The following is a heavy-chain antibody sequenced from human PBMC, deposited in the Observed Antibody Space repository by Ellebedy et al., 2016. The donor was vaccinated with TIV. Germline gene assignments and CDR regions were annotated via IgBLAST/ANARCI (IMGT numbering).Heavy chain of an antibody. Sequence: SETLSLTXEIDVPSFSGYHWAWVRQPPGKGLEWIGDVNHRGGTRYISSLKGRVTISLDTSRKEFSLYITSVTAADTALYFCARGSMVRGLAGWGQGTLVTVSS. J-gene: IGHJ4*02. CDR1: VPSFSGYH. V-gene: IGHV4-34*01. CDR3: ARGSMVRGLAG. D-gene: IGHD3-10*01. CDR2: VNHRGGT.